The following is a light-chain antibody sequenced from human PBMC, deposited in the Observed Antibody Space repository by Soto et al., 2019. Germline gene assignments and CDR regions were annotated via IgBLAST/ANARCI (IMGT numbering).Light chain of an antibody. Sequence: EIVMTQSPATLSVSPGERATISCRASQSVSSNLAWYQQKPGQAPRLLIFGASTRATGIPARFSGSGSGTEFTLTISSLQSEDFGAYYCQQYNNWPWTFGQGTKVEIK. J-gene: IGKJ1*01. CDR2: GAS. V-gene: IGKV3-15*01. CDR1: QSVSSN. CDR3: QQYNNWPWT.